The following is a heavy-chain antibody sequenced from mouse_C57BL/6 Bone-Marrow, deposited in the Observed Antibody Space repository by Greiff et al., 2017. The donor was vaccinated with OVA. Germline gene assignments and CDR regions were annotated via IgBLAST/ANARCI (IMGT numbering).Heavy chain of an antibody. D-gene: IGHD1-1*01. CDR3: ARSHYGSSPHWYFDV. CDR2: IYPGDGDT. CDR1: GYAFSSSW. J-gene: IGHJ1*03. V-gene: IGHV1-82*01. Sequence: VKLQESGPELVKPGASVKISCKASGYAFSSSWMNWVKQRPGKGLEWIGRIYPGDGDTNYNGKFKGKATLTADKSSSTAYMQLSSLTSEDSAVYFCARSHYGSSPHWYFDVWGKGTTVTVSS.